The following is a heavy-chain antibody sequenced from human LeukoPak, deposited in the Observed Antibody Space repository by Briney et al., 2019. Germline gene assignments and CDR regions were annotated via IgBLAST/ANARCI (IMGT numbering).Heavy chain of an antibody. CDR1: GYTFTSYD. V-gene: IGHV1-8*01. Sequence: ASVKVSCKASGYTFTSYDINWVRQATGQGLEWMGWMNPNSGNTGYAQKFQGRVTMTRNTSISTAYMELSSLRSEDMAVYYCAGDDGSGSYPDYWGQGTLVTVSS. J-gene: IGHJ4*02. D-gene: IGHD3-10*01. CDR3: AGDDGSGSYPDY. CDR2: MNPNSGNT.